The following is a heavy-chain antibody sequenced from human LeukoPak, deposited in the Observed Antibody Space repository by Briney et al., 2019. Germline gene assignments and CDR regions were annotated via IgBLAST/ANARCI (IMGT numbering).Heavy chain of an antibody. V-gene: IGHV3-23*01. Sequence: PGGSLRLSSAASGFTFSNFAMSWVRQAPGKGLEWASATVGSSGTTSYADSVKGRFTISRDNSKNTVYLQMDSLRAEETAVYYCAKARLSTGWAYNDYWGQGTLVTVSS. CDR3: AKARLSTGWAYNDY. CDR2: TVGSSGTT. CDR1: GFTFSNFA. J-gene: IGHJ4*02. D-gene: IGHD3-9*01.